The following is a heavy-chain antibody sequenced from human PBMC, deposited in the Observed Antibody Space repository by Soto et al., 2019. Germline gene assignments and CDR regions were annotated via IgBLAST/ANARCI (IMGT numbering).Heavy chain of an antibody. V-gene: IGHV4-59*01. D-gene: IGHD6-13*01. CDR1: GGSISSYY. J-gene: IGHJ6*02. Sequence: ETLSLTCTVSGGSISSYYWSWIRQPPGKGLKWIGEFYHSGSTNYNPSLKSRVTVSVDTSKNQFSLKLSSVTAADTAVYYCARKNSYSSSWYEGYYYGMDVWGQGTTVTVSS. CDR3: ARKNSYSSSWYEGYYYGMDV. CDR2: FYHSGST.